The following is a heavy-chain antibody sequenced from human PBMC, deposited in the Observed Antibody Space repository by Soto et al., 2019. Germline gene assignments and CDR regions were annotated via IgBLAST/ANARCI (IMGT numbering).Heavy chain of an antibody. CDR3: AGGKTVPGLFDY. D-gene: IGHD6-19*01. J-gene: IGHJ4*02. CDR2: MYSGGSI. CDR1: GLTVSSNH. V-gene: IGHV3-66*01. Sequence: EVQLVESGGGLVQPGGSLRLSCAASGLTVSSNHMSCVRQAPGKGREWVSIMYSGGSIYYADSVKGGFTISRDNSKNTLYLQMSSLRAEDTAVYSCAGGKTVPGLFDYWGEGTLVTVSS.